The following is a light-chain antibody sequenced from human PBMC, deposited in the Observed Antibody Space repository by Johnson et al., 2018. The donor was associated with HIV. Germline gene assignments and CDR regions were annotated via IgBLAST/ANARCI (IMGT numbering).Light chain of an antibody. J-gene: IGLJ1*01. CDR3: GAWDSGLTAHFV. CDR1: IANIGNNY. Sequence: QSVLTQPPSVSAAPGQRVTISCSGGIANIGNNYVSWYQQLPGTAPKLLIYEHNKRPSGIADRFSASKSGTSATLDITGLQTGDEADYYCGAWDSGLTAHFVFGSGTTITVL. CDR2: EHN. V-gene: IGLV1-51*02.